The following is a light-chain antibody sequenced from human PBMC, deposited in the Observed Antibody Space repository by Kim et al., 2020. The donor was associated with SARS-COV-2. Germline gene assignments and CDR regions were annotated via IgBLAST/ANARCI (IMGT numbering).Light chain of an antibody. J-gene: IGKJ2*01. V-gene: IGKV1-5*03. CDR1: QSISNC. CDR3: QQYNNYVYI. CDR2: SAS. Sequence: SASVGDRVTITCQASQSISNCLDWYQQKPGQPPKLLMYSASNLEGGVPSRFSGSGSGIEFTLTISSLQPDDIATYYCQQYNNYVYIFGQGTKLEIK.